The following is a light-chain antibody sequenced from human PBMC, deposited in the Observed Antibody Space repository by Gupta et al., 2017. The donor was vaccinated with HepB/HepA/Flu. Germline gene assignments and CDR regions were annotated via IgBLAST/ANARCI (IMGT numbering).Light chain of an antibody. CDR2: DVS. Sequence: QSALTQPRAVSGSPGQSVTISCTGTSSDVGGYNYVSWYQQHPGKAPKVMSYDVSKRPSGVPDRFSGSKSSNTASLTFSGLQAEDEADYYCCSYAGSYTWVFGGGTKLTVL. J-gene: IGLJ3*02. CDR3: CSYAGSYTWV. V-gene: IGLV2-11*01. CDR1: SSDVGGYNY.